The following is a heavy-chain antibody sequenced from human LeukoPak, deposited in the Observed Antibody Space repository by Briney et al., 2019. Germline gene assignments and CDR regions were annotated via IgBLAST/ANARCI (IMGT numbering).Heavy chain of an antibody. J-gene: IGHJ4*02. V-gene: IGHV3-48*03. CDR2: ISSSGDTI. Sequence: PGGSLRLSCAASGFTFSSYEMNWVRQAPGKGLEWVSYISSSGDTIHYADSVKGRFTISRDNAKNSLYLQMNSLRAEDTAVYYCAKETSITGAGDFWGQGTLVTVSS. CDR1: GFTFSSYE. D-gene: IGHD1-20*01. CDR3: AKETSITGAGDF.